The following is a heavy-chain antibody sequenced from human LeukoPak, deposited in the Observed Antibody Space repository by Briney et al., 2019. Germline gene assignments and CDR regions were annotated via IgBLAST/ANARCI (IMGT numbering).Heavy chain of an antibody. D-gene: IGHD3-10*01. V-gene: IGHV1-18*01. CDR3: ARREESGRFKKDWFDP. J-gene: IGHJ5*02. CDR2: ISAYNGNT. Sequence: GASVKVSCKASGYTFTSYGISWVRQAPGQGLEWMGWISAYNGNTNYAQKLQGRVTMTTDTSTSTAYMELRSLRSDDTAVYYCARREESGRFKKDWFDPWGQGTLVTVSS. CDR1: GYTFTSYG.